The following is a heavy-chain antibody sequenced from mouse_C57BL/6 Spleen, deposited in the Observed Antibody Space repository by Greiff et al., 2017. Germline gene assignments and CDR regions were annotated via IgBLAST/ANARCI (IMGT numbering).Heavy chain of an antibody. J-gene: IGHJ4*01. Sequence: EVKLVESGGGLVQPGGSMKLSCVASGFTFSNYWMNWVRQSPEKGLEWVAQIRLKSDNYATHYAESVKGRFTISRDDSKSSVYLQMNNLRAEDTGIYYCTGGHYSSYYAMDYWGQGTSVTVSS. D-gene: IGHD1-2*01. CDR1: GFTFSNYW. V-gene: IGHV6-3*01. CDR2: IRLKSDNYAT. CDR3: TGGHYSSYYAMDY.